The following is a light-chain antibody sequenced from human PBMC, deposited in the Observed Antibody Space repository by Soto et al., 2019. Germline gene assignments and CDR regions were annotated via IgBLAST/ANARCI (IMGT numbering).Light chain of an antibody. Sequence: QAVVTQEPSVTVSPGGTVTLTCGSSTGAVTSYHFPYWFQQQPGQAPRALIFDTTNTHSWTPARFSGSLLGDKAALTLSGAQPEDEADYYCLLYYGGGRRVFGGGTKLTVL. CDR1: TGAVTSYHF. CDR2: DTT. J-gene: IGLJ3*02. CDR3: LLYYGGGRRV. V-gene: IGLV7-46*01.